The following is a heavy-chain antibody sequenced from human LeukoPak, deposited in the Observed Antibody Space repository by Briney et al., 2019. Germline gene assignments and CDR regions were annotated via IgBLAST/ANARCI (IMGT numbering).Heavy chain of an antibody. V-gene: IGHV3-21*01. Sequence: GGSLRLSCAASGFTFSRYAMNWVRQAPGKGLEWVSSISISSTYIYYADSVKGRFTISRDNAKNSLYLQMNSLRAEDTAVYYCARVVPAAIGYYYYYMDVWGKGTTVTVSS. CDR3: ARVVPAAIGYYYYYMDV. D-gene: IGHD2-2*01. CDR2: ISISSTYI. J-gene: IGHJ6*03. CDR1: GFTFSRYA.